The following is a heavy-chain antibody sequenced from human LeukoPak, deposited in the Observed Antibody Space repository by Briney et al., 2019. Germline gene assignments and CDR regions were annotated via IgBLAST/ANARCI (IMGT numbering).Heavy chain of an antibody. Sequence: GGSLRLSRAASGFTFSSYSMNWVRQAPGKGLEWVSSISSSSSYIYYADSVKGRFTISRDNAKNSLYLQMNSLRAEDTAVYYCARKSSSWYPEHWYFDLWGRGTLVTVSS. CDR2: ISSSSSYI. V-gene: IGHV3-21*01. D-gene: IGHD6-13*01. CDR1: GFTFSSYS. CDR3: ARKSSSWYPEHWYFDL. J-gene: IGHJ2*01.